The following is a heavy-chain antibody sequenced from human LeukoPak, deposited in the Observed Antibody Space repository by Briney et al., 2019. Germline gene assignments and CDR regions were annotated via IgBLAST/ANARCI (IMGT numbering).Heavy chain of an antibody. CDR3: ARGAVPAAIVWFDP. J-gene: IGHJ5*02. Sequence: PSQTLSLTCAVSGGSISSGGYSWSWIRQPPGRGLEWIVYIYHSGSTYYNPSLKSRVTISVDRSKNQFSLKLSSVTAADTAVYYCARGAVPAAIVWFDPWGQGTLVTVSS. CDR2: IYHSGST. CDR1: GGSISSGGYS. D-gene: IGHD2-2*01. V-gene: IGHV4-30-2*01.